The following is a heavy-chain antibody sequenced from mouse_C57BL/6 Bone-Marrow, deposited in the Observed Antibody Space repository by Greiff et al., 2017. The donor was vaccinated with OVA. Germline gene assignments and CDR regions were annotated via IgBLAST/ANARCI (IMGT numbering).Heavy chain of an antibody. Sequence: EVMLVESGGDLVKPGGSLKLSCAASGFTFSSYGMSWVRQTPDKRLEWVATISRGGSYTYYPDNVKGRFTISRDNAKNTLYLQMSSLKSEDTASYYCAREGITTVVGGFWGKGTTLTVSS. CDR1: GFTFSSYG. CDR2: ISRGGSYT. CDR3: AREGITTVVGGF. J-gene: IGHJ2*01. D-gene: IGHD1-1*01. V-gene: IGHV5-6*01.